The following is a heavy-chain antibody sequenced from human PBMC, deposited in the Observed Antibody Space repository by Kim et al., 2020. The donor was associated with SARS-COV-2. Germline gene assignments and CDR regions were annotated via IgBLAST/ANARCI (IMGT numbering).Heavy chain of an antibody. CDR1: GFTFSSYS. CDR2: ISSSSYI. D-gene: IGHD3-9*01. CDR3: ARGTGADYDILTGSSSYYGMDV. Sequence: GGSLRLSCAASGFTFSSYSMKWVRQAPGKGLEWVSSISSSSYIYYADSVKGRFTISRDNAKNSLYLQMNSLRAEDTAVYYCARGTGADYDILTGSSSYYGMDVWGQGTTVTVSS. V-gene: IGHV3-21*01. J-gene: IGHJ6*02.